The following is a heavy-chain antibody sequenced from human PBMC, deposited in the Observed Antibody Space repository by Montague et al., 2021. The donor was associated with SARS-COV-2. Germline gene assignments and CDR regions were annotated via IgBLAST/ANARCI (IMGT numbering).Heavy chain of an antibody. J-gene: IGHJ4*02. CDR3: ARTYYYGSGSYYTYYFDY. CDR2: IDWDDDK. CDR1: GFSLSTSGMC. D-gene: IGHD3-10*01. V-gene: IGHV2-70*01. Sequence: PALVKPTQTLTLTCTFSGFSLSTSGMCVSWIRQPPGKALEWLALIDWDDDKYYSTSLKTRLTISKDTSKNQVVLTMTNMDPVDTATYYCARTYYYGSGSYYTYYFDYWGQGTLVTTSS.